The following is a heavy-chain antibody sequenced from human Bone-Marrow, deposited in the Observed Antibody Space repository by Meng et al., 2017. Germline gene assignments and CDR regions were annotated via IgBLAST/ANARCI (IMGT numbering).Heavy chain of an antibody. CDR2: IYTSGST. D-gene: IGHD3-3*01. J-gene: IGHJ3*02. CDR1: GGSISSYY. CDR3: ARDGGPITIFGVVIDAFDI. V-gene: IGHV4-4*07. Sequence: SETLSLTCTVSGGSISSYYWSWIRQPAGKGLEWIGRIYTSGSTNYNPSLKSRVTMSVDTSKNQFSLKLSSVTAADTAVYYCARDGGPITIFGVVIDAFDIWGQGTMVTVSS.